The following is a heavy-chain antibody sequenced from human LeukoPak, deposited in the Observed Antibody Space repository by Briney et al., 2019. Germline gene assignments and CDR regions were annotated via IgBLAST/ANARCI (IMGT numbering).Heavy chain of an antibody. CDR1: GGSISSGSYY. CDR2: IYTSGST. Sequence: SETLSLTCTVSGGSISSGSYYWSWIRQPAGKGLEWIGRIYTSGSTNYNPSLKSRVTISVDTSKNQFSLKLSSVTAADTAVYYCARSRVGEFDYWGQGTLVTVSS. CDR3: ARSRVGEFDY. D-gene: IGHD2-2*01. V-gene: IGHV4-61*02. J-gene: IGHJ4*02.